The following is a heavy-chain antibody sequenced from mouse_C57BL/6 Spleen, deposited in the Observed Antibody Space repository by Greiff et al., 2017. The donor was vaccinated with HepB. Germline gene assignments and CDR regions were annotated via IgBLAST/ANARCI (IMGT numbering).Heavy chain of an antibody. V-gene: IGHV3-8*01. J-gene: IGHJ1*03. CDR2: ISYSGST. CDR3: ARGDHYYGRGWYFDV. CDR1: GYSITSDY. D-gene: IGHD1-2*01. Sequence: EVQLQQSGPGLAKPSQTLPLTCSVTGYSITSDYWNWIRKFPGNKLEYMGYISYSGSTYYNPSLKSRISITRDTSKNQYYLQLNSVTTEDTATYYCARGDHYYGRGWYFDVWGTGTTVTVSS.